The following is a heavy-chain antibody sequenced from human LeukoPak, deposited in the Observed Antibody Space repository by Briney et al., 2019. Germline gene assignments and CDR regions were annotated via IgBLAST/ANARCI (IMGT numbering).Heavy chain of an antibody. V-gene: IGHV3-11*01. J-gene: IGHJ3*02. Sequence: GGSLRLSCAASGFTFSDYYMSWIRQAPGKGLEWVSYISSSGSTIYYADSVKGRFTISRDNAKNSLYLQMNSLRAEDTAVYYCARGWHYYDSSGYYYHDAFDIWGQGTMVTVSS. CDR2: ISSSGSTI. D-gene: IGHD3-22*01. CDR1: GFTFSDYY. CDR3: ARGWHYYDSSGYYYHDAFDI.